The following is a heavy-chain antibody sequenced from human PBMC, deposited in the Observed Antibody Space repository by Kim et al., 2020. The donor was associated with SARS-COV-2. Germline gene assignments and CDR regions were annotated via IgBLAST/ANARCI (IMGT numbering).Heavy chain of an antibody. J-gene: IGHJ5*02. V-gene: IGHV1-18*01. CDR2: ISAYNGNT. CDR3: ARDLAAAGATGNWFDP. Sequence: ASVKVSCKASGYTFTSYGISWVRQAPGQGLEWMGWISAYNGNTNYAQKLQGRVTMTTDTSTSTAYMELRSLRSDDTAVYYCARDLAAAGATGNWFDPWGQGTLVTVSS. D-gene: IGHD6-13*01. CDR1: GYTFTSYG.